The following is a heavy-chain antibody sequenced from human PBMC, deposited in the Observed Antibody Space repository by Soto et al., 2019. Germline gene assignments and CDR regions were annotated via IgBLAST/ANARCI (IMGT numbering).Heavy chain of an antibody. V-gene: IGHV4-34*01. Sequence: SETLSLTCDVYGGSSCGYYWSWIRQPPGKGLEWIGEVNPSGSTNFNPSLKTRVTISMDASENHLALKLSSVTAADTAVYYCARSDCTGAYCYSWPFNYGVDVWGQGTTVTVSS. CDR1: GGSSCGYY. D-gene: IGHD2-21*02. CDR2: VNPSGST. CDR3: ARSDCTGAYCYSWPFNYGVDV. J-gene: IGHJ6*02.